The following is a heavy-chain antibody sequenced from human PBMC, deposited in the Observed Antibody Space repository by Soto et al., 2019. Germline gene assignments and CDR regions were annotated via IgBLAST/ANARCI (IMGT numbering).Heavy chain of an antibody. J-gene: IGHJ3*02. CDR2: IYYSGNT. D-gene: IGHD2-15*01. CDR3: VREVGSSWGAFDI. Sequence: SETLSLTCTVSGGSIGADYWTWLRQPPGEGLEWIGYIYYSGNTNYSPSLKSRVTISLDTSKNQFSLRLNSVTAADTAVYFCVREVGSSWGAFDIWGQGTMVTVSS. V-gene: IGHV4-59*01. CDR1: GGSIGADY.